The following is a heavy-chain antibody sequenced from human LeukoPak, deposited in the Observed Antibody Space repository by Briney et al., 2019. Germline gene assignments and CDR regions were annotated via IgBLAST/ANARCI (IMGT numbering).Heavy chain of an antibody. CDR2: IYSGGST. Sequence: GGSLRLSCAASGFTLNTYTMNWVRQAPGKGLEWVSVIYSGGSTYYADSVKGRFTISRDNSKNTLYLQMNSLRAEDTAVYYCARAGGGSWTVDYWGQGTLVTVSS. CDR3: ARAGGGSWTVDY. V-gene: IGHV3-66*01. J-gene: IGHJ4*02. D-gene: IGHD1-26*01. CDR1: GFTLNTYT.